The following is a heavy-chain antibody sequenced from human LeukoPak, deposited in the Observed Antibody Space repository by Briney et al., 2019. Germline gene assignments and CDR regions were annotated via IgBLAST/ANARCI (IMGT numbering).Heavy chain of an antibody. J-gene: IGHJ4*02. D-gene: IGHD6-13*01. CDR3: AKDSKVAAAGYFFDY. Sequence: GGSLRLSCAASGFTFSNYGMHWVRQAPGKGLEWVAVIATDGRDKKYADSVKGRFTISRDNSKNTVYLEMNSLRPEDTAVYHCAKDSKVAAAGYFFDYWGQGTLVTVSS. V-gene: IGHV3-30*18. CDR2: IATDGRDK. CDR1: GFTFSNYG.